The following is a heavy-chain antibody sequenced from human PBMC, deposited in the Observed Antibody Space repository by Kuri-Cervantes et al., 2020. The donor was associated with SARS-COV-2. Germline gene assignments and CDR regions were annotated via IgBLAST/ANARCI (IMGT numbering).Heavy chain of an antibody. CDR1: GGSISSSNW. CDR3: AREANTFDY. CDR2: INHSGST. Sequence: GSLRLSCAVSGGSISSSNWWSWVRQPPGKGLEWIGEINHSGSTNYNPSLKSRLILSVDTSKNQFSLKLRSVTAADTAVYYCAREANTFDYWGQGTLVTVSS. D-gene: IGHD2-8*01. V-gene: IGHV4-4*02. J-gene: IGHJ4*02.